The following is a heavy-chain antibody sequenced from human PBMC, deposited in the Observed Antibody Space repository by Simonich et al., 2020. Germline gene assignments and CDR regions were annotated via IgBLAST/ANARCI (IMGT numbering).Heavy chain of an antibody. Sequence: EVQLVEPGGGLVQHGRCLRLSCAASGFTFDDYDMHWVRPAPGKGREWVSGISLNNGIIGYADSVKGRFTISRDNAKNSLYLQMNSLRAEDMALYYCAKDIAAAGAEYFQHWGQGTLVTVSS. V-gene: IGHV3-9*03. CDR1: GFTFDDYD. CDR2: ISLNNGII. D-gene: IGHD6-13*01. CDR3: AKDIAAAGAEYFQH. J-gene: IGHJ1*01.